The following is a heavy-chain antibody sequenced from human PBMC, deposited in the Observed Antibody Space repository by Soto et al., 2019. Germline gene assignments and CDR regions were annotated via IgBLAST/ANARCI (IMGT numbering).Heavy chain of an antibody. CDR2: IIPIFGTA. D-gene: IGHD6-19*01. CDR1: GGTFSSYA. J-gene: IGHJ6*02. Sequence: ASVKVSCKASGGTFSSYAISWVRQAPGQGLEWMGGIIPIFGTANYAQKFQGRVTITADESTSTAYMELSSLRSEDTAVYYCARDLIAVACTGTYYYYGMVVWCQGPTVTVSS. V-gene: IGHV1-69*13. CDR3: ARDLIAVACTGTYYYYGMVV.